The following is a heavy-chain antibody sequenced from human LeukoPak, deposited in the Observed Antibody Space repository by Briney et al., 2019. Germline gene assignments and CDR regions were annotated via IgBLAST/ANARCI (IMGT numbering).Heavy chain of an antibody. CDR2: ISGSGGST. CDR1: GFTFSSYA. CDR3: AKDRSSSSWYIDY. D-gene: IGHD6-13*01. Sequence: PGGSLRLSCAASGFTFSSYAMSWVRQAPGKGLEWVSAISGSGGSTYYADSVKGRSTISRDNSKNTLYLQMNSLRAEDTAVYYCAKDRSSSSWYIDYWGQGTLVTVSS. J-gene: IGHJ4*02. V-gene: IGHV3-23*01.